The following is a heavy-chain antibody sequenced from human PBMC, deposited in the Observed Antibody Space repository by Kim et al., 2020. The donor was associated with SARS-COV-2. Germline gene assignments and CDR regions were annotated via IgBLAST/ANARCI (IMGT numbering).Heavy chain of an antibody. J-gene: IGHJ6*02. CDR1: GGSISSSSYY. CDR3: ASTTSSSGWYGYYYYGMDV. D-gene: IGHD6-19*01. Sequence: SETLSLTCTVSGGSISSSSYYWGWIRQPPGKGLEWIGSIYYSGSTYYNPSLKSRVTISVDTSKNQFSLKLSSVTAADTAVYYCASTTSSSGWYGYYYYGMDVWGQGTTVTVSS. CDR2: IYYSGST. V-gene: IGHV4-39*01.